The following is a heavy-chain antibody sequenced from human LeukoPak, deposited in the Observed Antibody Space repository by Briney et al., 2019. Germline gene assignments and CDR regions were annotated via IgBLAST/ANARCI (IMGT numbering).Heavy chain of an antibody. CDR3: ARASGRYSDAFDI. D-gene: IGHD1-26*01. J-gene: IGHJ3*02. CDR1: GYTFTGYY. Sequence: ASVKVSCKASGYTFTGYYMHWVRQAPGQGLEWVGWINPNSGGTNYAQNFQGRVTMTRDTSISTAYMELSRLRSDDTALYYCARASGRYSDAFDIWGQGTMVTVSS. CDR2: INPNSGGT. V-gene: IGHV1-2*02.